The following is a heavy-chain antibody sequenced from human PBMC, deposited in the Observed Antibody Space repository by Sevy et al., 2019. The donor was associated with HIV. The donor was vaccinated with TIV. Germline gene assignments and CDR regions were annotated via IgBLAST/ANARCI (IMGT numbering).Heavy chain of an antibody. D-gene: IGHD1-1*01. CDR2: IYYSGST. Sequence: SETLSLMCSVHGGTINSYFWNWIRQPPGKGLEWIGNIYYSGSTKYNPSLKSRVTMSVDTSKNQFSLRLTSVTAADTAVYYCARRVAREPYYYGMDVWGQGTTVTVSS. J-gene: IGHJ6*02. V-gene: IGHV4-59*01. CDR1: GGTINSYF. CDR3: ARRVAREPYYYGMDV.